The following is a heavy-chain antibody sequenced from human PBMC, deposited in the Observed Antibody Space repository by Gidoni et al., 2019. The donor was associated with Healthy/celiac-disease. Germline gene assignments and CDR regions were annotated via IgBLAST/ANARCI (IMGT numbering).Heavy chain of an antibody. CDR2: ISYDGSNK. D-gene: IGHD3-22*01. CDR1: GFPFSSYG. Sequence: QVQLVESGGGVVQPGRSLRLSCAASGFPFSSYGMHWVRQAPGKGLEWVAVISYDGSNKYYADSVKGRFTISRDNSKNTLYLQMNSLRAEDTAVYYCAKIPHDSSGYTRTHEDYGMDVWGQGTTVTVSS. V-gene: IGHV3-30*18. CDR3: AKIPHDSSGYTRTHEDYGMDV. J-gene: IGHJ6*02.